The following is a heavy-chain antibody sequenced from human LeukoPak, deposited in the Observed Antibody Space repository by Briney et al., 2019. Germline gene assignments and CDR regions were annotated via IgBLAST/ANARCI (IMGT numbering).Heavy chain of an antibody. V-gene: IGHV4-39*07. CDR2: IYYSGST. CDR3: AREVRGVIIKG. J-gene: IGHJ4*02. Sequence: SETLSLTCTVSGGSISSSSYYWGWIRQPPGKGLEWIGSIYYSGSTYYNPSLKSRVTISVDTSKNQFSLKLSSVTAADTAVYYCAREVRGVIIKGWGQGTLVTVSS. CDR1: GGSISSSSYY. D-gene: IGHD3-10*01.